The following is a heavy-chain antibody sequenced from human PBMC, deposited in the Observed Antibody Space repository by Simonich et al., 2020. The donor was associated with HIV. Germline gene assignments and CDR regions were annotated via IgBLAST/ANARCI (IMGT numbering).Heavy chain of an antibody. CDR1: GGSLCGYY. CDR3: ARTGDRVFDY. D-gene: IGHD1-1*01. Sequence: QVQLQQWGAGLLKPSETLSLTCAVYGGSLCGYYWGWQRQSPEKGLEWIGEINHSGITNYNPALKSRVTILVDTSKNQFSLKLSSVAAADTAVYFCARTGDRVFDYWGQGILVTVSS. J-gene: IGHJ4*02. V-gene: IGHV4-34*01. CDR2: INHSGIT.